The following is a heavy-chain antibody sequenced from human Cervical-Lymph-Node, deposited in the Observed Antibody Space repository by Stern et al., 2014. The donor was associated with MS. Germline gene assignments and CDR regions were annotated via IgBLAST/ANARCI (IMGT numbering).Heavy chain of an antibody. CDR1: GFSLTTRGMC. CDR2: IDWDDDK. CDR3: ARFYSSSSFADAFDI. Sequence: QVTLKESGPALVKPTQTLTLTCTFSGFSLTTRGMCVSWIRQPPRKALEWLAFIDWDDDKSYNTSLKTRLTISKDTSKNQVVLTMTNMDPVDTATYYCARFYSSSSFADAFDIWGQGTMVTVSS. D-gene: IGHD6-6*01. J-gene: IGHJ3*02. V-gene: IGHV2-70*01.